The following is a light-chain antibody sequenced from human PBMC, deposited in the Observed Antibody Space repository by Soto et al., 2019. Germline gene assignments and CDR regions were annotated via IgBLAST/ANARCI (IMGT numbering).Light chain of an antibody. CDR1: QGIGNS. CDR2: AAS. J-gene: IGKJ1*01. V-gene: IGKV1-27*01. Sequence: DIQMTQSPSSLSASVGDTVTITCRASQGIGNSLAWYQQKAGKVPDLLIYAASTLQSGVPSHFSGSGSGTDFTLTISSLQPEDVATYYCQHYNSYSEAFGQGTKVELK. CDR3: QHYNSYSEA.